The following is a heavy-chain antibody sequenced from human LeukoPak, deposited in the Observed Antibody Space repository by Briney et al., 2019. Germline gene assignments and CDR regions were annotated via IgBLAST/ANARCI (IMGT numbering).Heavy chain of an antibody. D-gene: IGHD4-23*01. CDR1: GFTFSSYA. J-gene: IGHJ4*02. CDR3: AKYRDYGGKGPFDY. CDR2: ISGSGGST. V-gene: IGHV3-23*01. Sequence: GGSLRLSCAASGFTFSSYAMSWVRQAPGKGLEWASAISGSGGSTYYADSVKGRFTISRDNSKNTLYLQMNSLRAEDTAVYYCAKYRDYGGKGPFDYWGQGTLVTVSS.